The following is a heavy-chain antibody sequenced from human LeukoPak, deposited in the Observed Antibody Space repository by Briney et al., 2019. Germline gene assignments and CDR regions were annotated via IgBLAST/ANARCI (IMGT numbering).Heavy chain of an antibody. V-gene: IGHV3-23*01. D-gene: IGHD4-17*01. CDR2: ISSTGGTT. J-gene: IGHJ3*02. CDR1: GITFSSNG. CDR3: AREDYGDYVTLGGDAFDI. Sequence: GGSLRLSCAASGITFSSNGMSWVRQAPGKGLEWVSSISSTGGTTYYADSVKGRFTISRDNSKNSLYLQMNSLRAEDTAVYYCAREDYGDYVTLGGDAFDIWGQGTMVTVSS.